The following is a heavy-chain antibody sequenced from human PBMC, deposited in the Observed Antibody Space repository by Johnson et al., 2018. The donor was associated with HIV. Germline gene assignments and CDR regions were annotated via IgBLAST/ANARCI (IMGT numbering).Heavy chain of an antibody. V-gene: IGHV3-15*01. J-gene: IGHJ3*02. CDR2: IKSKSDGGTT. CDR1: GFIFSKDW. Sequence: VQLVESGGGLVKPGGSLRLSCAASGFIFSKDWMSWVRQAPGKGLEWVGRIKSKSDGGTTDYAAPVQGRFTISRDDSKNSLYLQMNSRRAEDTAVYYCARERRYGGHGAYAFDIWGQGTMVTVSS. D-gene: IGHD4-23*01. CDR3: ARERRYGGHGAYAFDI.